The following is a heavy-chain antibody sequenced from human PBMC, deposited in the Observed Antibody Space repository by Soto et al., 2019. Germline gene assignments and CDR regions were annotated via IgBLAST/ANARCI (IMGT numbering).Heavy chain of an antibody. Sequence: QVQLVQSGAEVKKPGASVKVSCKASGYTFTSYGISWVRQAPGQGLEWMGWISAYKGNTNYAQKLQGRVTMTTATSTSTAYMALSSMRSADTAVYYCARDLGGDYVQVYWGQGTLVTVCS. CDR3: ARDLGGDYVQVY. J-gene: IGHJ4*02. CDR2: ISAYKGNT. CDR1: GYTFTSYG. V-gene: IGHV1-18*01. D-gene: IGHD4-17*01.